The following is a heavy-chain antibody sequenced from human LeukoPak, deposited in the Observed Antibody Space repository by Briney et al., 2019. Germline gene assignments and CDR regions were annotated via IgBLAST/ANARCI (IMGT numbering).Heavy chain of an antibody. CDR1: GFTFSSYG. D-gene: IGHD6-19*01. J-gene: IGHJ6*02. Sequence: GGSLRLSCAASGFTFSSYGMHWVRQAPGKGLEWVAVISYDGSNKYYADSVKGRFTISRDNSKNTLYLQMNSLRAEDTAVYYCAKGHKYSGGWYRVGKDLWGMDVWGQGTTVTVSS. CDR3: AKGHKYSGGWYRVGKDLWGMDV. V-gene: IGHV3-30*18. CDR2: ISYDGSNK.